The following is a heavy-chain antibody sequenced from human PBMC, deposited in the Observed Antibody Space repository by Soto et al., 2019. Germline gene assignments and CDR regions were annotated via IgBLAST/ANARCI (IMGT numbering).Heavy chain of an antibody. CDR2: ISAYNGNT. CDR3: ARDSPGVLTFYYYYGMDV. CDR1: GYTFTSYG. V-gene: IGHV1-18*04. Sequence: QVQLVQSGAEVKKPGASVKVSCKASGYTFTSYGISWVRQAPGQGLEWMGWISAYNGNTNYAQKLQGRVTMTTDTATSTAYMELRSLRSDDTAVYYCARDSPGVLTFYYYYGMDVWGQGTTVTVSS. D-gene: IGHD2-21*02. J-gene: IGHJ6*02.